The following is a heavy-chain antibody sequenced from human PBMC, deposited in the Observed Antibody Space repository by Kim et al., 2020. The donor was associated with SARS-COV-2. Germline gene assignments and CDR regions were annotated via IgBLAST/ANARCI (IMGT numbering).Heavy chain of an antibody. CDR3: ARDQWRIFDY. CDR1: GFTFSTFW. V-gene: IGHV3-7*01. J-gene: IGHJ4*02. D-gene: IGHD6-19*01. Sequence: GGSLRLSCAASGFTFSTFWMGWVRQSLGRGLEWVANIKEDGSDKYYVDSVKGRFTISRDNAKNSLYLQMNSLRAEDTAVYYCARDQWRIFDYWGQGTLVTVSS. CDR2: IKEDGSDK.